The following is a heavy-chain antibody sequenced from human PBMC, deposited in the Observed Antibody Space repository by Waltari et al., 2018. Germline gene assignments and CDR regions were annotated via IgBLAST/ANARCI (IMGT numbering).Heavy chain of an antibody. CDR1: GFTLSTPH. Sequence: DVQLVESGGGLVHPGRSLRLSCAASGFTLSTPHMRWVRQAPGKGREWVSIIYPAGSTYNADSVVGRFTISRDVSQNTLHLQMNNLRPEDTAVYYCSRARDEDTAMVFFDHWGQGTLVSVSS. D-gene: IGHD5-18*01. J-gene: IGHJ4*02. V-gene: IGHV3-66*02. CDR3: SRARDEDTAMVFFDH. CDR2: IYPAGST.